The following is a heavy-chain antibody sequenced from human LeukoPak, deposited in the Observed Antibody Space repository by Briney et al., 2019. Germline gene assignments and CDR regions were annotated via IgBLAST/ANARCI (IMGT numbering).Heavy chain of an antibody. CDR1: GFTFSSYA. CDR3: AKDYRGEWERPYYMDV. V-gene: IGHV3-23*01. CDR2: ISGSGGST. J-gene: IGHJ6*03. D-gene: IGHD1-26*01. Sequence: PGGSLRLSCAASGFTFSSYAMSWVRQAPGKGLEWVSGISGSGGSTYYADSVKGRFTVSRDNSKNTLYLQMNSLRADDTALYYCAKDYRGEWERPYYMDVWGKGTTVTVSS.